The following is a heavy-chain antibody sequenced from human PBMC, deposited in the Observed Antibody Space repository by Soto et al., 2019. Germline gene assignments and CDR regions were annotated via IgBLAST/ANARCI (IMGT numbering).Heavy chain of an antibody. CDR1: GYTFTSYD. CDR2: MNPNSGNT. D-gene: IGHD3-3*01. J-gene: IGHJ6*02. V-gene: IGHV1-8*01. CDR3: ARGDYDFWSGYSRPYYYYGMDV. Sequence: QVQLVQSGAEVKKPGASVKVSCKASGYTFTSYDINWVRQATGQGLEWMGWMNPNSGNTGYAQKFQGRVTMTRNTAIGTAYIELSRLRSEDTAVYYCARGDYDFWSGYSRPYYYYGMDVWGQGTTVTVSS.